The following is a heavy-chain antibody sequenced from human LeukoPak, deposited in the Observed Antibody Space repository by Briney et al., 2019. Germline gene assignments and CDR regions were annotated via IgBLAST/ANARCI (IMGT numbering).Heavy chain of an antibody. CDR3: ARGWKSRQLARDYFDY. Sequence: ASVKVSCKASGYTFTSYDINWVRQATGQGLEWMGWMNPNSGNTGYAQKFQGRVTMTRNTSISTAYMELSSLRSEDTAVYYCARGWKSRQLARDYFDYWGQGTLVTVSS. J-gene: IGHJ4*02. D-gene: IGHD6-13*01. CDR1: GYTFTSYD. CDR2: MNPNSGNT. V-gene: IGHV1-8*01.